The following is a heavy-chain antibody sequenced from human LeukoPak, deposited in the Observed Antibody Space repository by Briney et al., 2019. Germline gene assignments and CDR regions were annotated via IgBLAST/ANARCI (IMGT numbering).Heavy chain of an antibody. D-gene: IGHD2-15*01. Sequence: GGSLRLSCAASGFPSSDSAFHWVRQASGKGLEWVGRIRGKARNYATAYAASVTGRFTISRDDSKNTAYLQMNSLKIEDTAVYYCARTGSGGDLDIWGQGTMVTVSS. V-gene: IGHV3-73*01. CDR3: ARTGSGGDLDI. J-gene: IGHJ3*02. CDR2: IRGKARNYAT. CDR1: GFPSSDSA.